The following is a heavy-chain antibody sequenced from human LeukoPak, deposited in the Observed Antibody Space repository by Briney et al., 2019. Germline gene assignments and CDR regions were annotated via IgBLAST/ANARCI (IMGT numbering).Heavy chain of an antibody. CDR3: ARQGSGYYHGVFDY. J-gene: IGHJ4*02. CDR2: SYDSGST. Sequence: PSEXLSLTCAVSGYSISSGYYWGWSRQPPGKGLEWIGSSYDSGSTYYKPSLKSRVTISVDTSKNHFSLKLSSVTAADTAVYYCARQGSGYYHGVFDYWGQGTLVTVSS. CDR1: GYSISSGYY. D-gene: IGHD3-22*01. V-gene: IGHV4-38-2*01.